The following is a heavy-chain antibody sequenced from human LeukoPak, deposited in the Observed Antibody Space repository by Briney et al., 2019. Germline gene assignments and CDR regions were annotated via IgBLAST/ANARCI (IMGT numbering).Heavy chain of an antibody. D-gene: IGHD2-2*01. CDR2: IYYSGST. CDR1: GRSISSSSYY. J-gene: IGHJ5*02. CDR3: ATYIVVVPTASIRFDP. V-gene: IGHV4-39*01. Sequence: SDTLSLTCTLSGRSISSSSYYWGWIRQPPGKGLEWIGSIYYSGSTYYNPSLKTPVTISVDTPKNQFSVKVSSLTAAATPTFYCATYIVVVPTASIRFDPWGQGTLVTVSS.